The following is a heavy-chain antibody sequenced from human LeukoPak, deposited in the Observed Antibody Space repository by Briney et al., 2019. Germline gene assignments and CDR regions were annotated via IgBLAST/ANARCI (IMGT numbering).Heavy chain of an antibody. J-gene: IGHJ5*02. CDR3: AKQHYPGLVGAGSVYWFDP. Sequence: PGGSLRLSCAASGFTFSSYGMHWVRQAPGKGLEWVAFIRYDGSNKYYADSVKGRFTISRDNSKNTLYLQMNSLRAEDTAVYYCAKQHYPGLVGAGSVYWFDPWGQGTLVTVSS. D-gene: IGHD1-26*01. CDR1: GFTFSSYG. V-gene: IGHV3-30*02. CDR2: IRYDGSNK.